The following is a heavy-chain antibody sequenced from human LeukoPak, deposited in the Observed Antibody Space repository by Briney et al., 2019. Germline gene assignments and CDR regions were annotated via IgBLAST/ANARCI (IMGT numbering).Heavy chain of an antibody. CDR3: AKFVGAKGY. V-gene: IGHV3-23*01. D-gene: IGHD1-26*01. CDR2: ITNSGGGT. J-gene: IGHJ4*02. CDR1: GFTFSSYA. Sequence: GGSLRLSCEASGFTFSSYAMTWVRQAPGKGLEWVSAITNSGGGTYYADSVKGRFTISRDNSKNTLYLQMNSLKAEDTAVYYCAKFVGAKGYWGQGTLVTVSS.